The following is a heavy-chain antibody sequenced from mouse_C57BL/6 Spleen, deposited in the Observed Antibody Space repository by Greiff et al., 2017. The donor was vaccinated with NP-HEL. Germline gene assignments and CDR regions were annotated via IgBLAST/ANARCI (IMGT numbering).Heavy chain of an antibody. CDR2: IDPETGGT. J-gene: IGHJ3*01. V-gene: IGHV1-15*01. CDR3: TRWGLYQGGTD. Sequence: QVQLQQSGAELVRPGASVTLSCKASGYTFTDYEMHWVKQTPVHGLEWIGAIDPETGGTAYNQKFKGKAILTADKSSSTAYMELRSLTSEDSAVYYCTRWGLYQGGTDWGQGTLVTVSA. D-gene: IGHD2-13*01. CDR1: GYTFTDYE.